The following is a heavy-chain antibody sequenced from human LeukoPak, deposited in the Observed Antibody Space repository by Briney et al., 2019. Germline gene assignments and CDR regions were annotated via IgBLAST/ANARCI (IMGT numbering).Heavy chain of an antibody. CDR2: IKQDGSEQ. Sequence: PGGSLRLSCLTSGFSFSVYPMSWVRQAPGKGLEWVASIKQDGSEQFYVDAVKGRFIISRDNAANSLYLQMNSLGAEDTAVYYCARDNYYGSGNFYKRAYYFDYWGQGTLVTVSS. V-gene: IGHV3-7*01. J-gene: IGHJ4*02. D-gene: IGHD3-10*01. CDR3: ARDNYYGSGNFYKRAYYFDY. CDR1: GFSFSVYP.